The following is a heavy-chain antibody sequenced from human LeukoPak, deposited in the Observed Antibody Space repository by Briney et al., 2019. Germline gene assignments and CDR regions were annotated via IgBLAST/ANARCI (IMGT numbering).Heavy chain of an antibody. V-gene: IGHV3-7*03. D-gene: IGHD3-10*01. CDR2: MKQGGSEK. CDR1: RFTFTSLW. Sequence: GGSLSLSCPASRFTFTSLWMRCARQAPGEGREWVVNMKQGGSEKYYEDSLKGRVTITRDNAKNSLYLQMNGLRAEDTAVYDCARVTMVRGGYNWFDPWGQGTLVTVSS. J-gene: IGHJ5*02. CDR3: ARVTMVRGGYNWFDP.